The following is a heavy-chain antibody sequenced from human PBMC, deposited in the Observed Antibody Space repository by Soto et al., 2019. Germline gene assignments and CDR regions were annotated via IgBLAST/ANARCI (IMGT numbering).Heavy chain of an antibody. CDR2: IYYSGST. CDR1: GGSISSYY. V-gene: IGHV4-59*01. J-gene: IGHJ6*03. Sequence: QVQLQESGPGLVKPSENLSLTCTVYGGSISSYYWSWIRQPPGKGLEWIGYIYYSGSTNYNPSLTSRVSISVDTSKNHFSLKLSSVTAADTAVYYCARGHVVVPAATPFDYYYYMDVWGKGTTVTVSS. D-gene: IGHD2-2*01. CDR3: ARGHVVVPAATPFDYYYYMDV.